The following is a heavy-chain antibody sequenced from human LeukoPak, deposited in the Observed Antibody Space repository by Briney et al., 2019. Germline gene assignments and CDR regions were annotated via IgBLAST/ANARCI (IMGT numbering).Heavy chain of an antibody. Sequence: GGSLRLSSAASGFTFSSYWMHWVRQAPGKGLVCVSRIDSDGSSTNYADSGKGRFTISRDNAKNTLYLQMNSLRAEDTAVYYCARDSTDYGDYGYWGQGTLVTVSS. J-gene: IGHJ4*02. CDR1: GFTFSSYW. V-gene: IGHV3-74*01. D-gene: IGHD4-17*01. CDR2: IDSDGSST. CDR3: ARDSTDYGDYGY.